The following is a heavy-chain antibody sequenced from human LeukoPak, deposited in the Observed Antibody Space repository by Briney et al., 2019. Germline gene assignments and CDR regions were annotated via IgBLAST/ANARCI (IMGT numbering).Heavy chain of an antibody. CDR1: GGSFSGYY. CDR2: INHSGST. J-gene: IGHJ3*02. Sequence: SETLSLTCAVYGGSFSGYYWSWIRQPPGKGLEWIGEINHSGSTNYNPSLKSRVTISVDTSKNQFSLKLSSVTAADTAVYYCARGRVLRFLEWYRNAFDIWGQGTMVTVSS. CDR3: ARGRVLRFLEWYRNAFDI. D-gene: IGHD3-3*01. V-gene: IGHV4-34*01.